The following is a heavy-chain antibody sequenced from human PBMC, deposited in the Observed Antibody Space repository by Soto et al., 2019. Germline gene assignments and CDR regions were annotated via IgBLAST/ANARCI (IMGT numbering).Heavy chain of an antibody. V-gene: IGHV3-74*01. CDR1: GFTFSSHW. Sequence: GGSLRLSCAASGFTFSSHWMHWVRQAPGKGLVWVSRINSDGSGTSYADSVKGRFTISRDNSKNTLYLQMSSLSADDTAVYYCVKSRGGNNFDFFDWGQGALVTVSS. D-gene: IGHD5-12*01. CDR3: VKSRGGNNFDFFD. CDR2: INSDGSGT. J-gene: IGHJ4*02.